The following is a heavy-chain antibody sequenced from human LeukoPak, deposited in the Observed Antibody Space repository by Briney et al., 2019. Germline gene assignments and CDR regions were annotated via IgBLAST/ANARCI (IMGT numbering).Heavy chain of an antibody. CDR3: AREAVAGASFDL. D-gene: IGHD6-19*01. CDR2: IYYSGST. Sequence: SETLSLTCTVSGGSISSYYWGWIRQPPGKGLEWIGYIYYSGSTNYNPSLKSRVTISVDTSKNQFSLKLSSVTAADTAVYYCAREAVAGASFDLWGRGTLVTVSS. CDR1: GGSISSYY. J-gene: IGHJ2*01. V-gene: IGHV4-59*08.